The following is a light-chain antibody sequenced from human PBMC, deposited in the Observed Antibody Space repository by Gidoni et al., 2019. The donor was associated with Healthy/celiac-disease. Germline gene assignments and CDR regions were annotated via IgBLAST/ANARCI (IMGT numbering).Light chain of an antibody. V-gene: IGKV1-5*03. CDR3: QQYNSYSQT. J-gene: IGKJ1*01. CDR2: KAS. CDR1: QSISSW. Sequence: DIPLTQSPSTLSASVGDRVTTTCRASQSISSWLAWYQQKPGKAPKLLIYKASSLESGVPSRFSGSGSGTEFTLTISSLQPDDFATYYCQQYNSYSQTFGQGTKVEIK.